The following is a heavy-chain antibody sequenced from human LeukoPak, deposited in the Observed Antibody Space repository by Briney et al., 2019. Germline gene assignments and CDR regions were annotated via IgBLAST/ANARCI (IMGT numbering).Heavy chain of an antibody. D-gene: IGHD6-19*01. CDR1: GFTFSSYG. CDR3: ARDGTLGSGWFGYYYGMDV. J-gene: IGHJ6*02. CDR2: IRYDGSNK. Sequence: GGSLRLSCAASGFTFSSYGMHWVRQAPGKGLEWVAVIRYDGSNKYYADSVKGRFTISRDNSKNTLYLQMNSLRAEDTAVYYCARDGTLGSGWFGYYYGMDVWGQGTTVTVSS. V-gene: IGHV3-33*01.